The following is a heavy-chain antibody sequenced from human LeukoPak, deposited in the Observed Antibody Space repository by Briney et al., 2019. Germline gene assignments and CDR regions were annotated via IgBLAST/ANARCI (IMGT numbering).Heavy chain of an antibody. CDR1: GFTFSDYY. V-gene: IGHV3-11*04. J-gene: IGHJ4*02. Sequence: GGSLRLSCAASGFTFSDYYMSWIRQAPGKGLEWVSYISSSGSTIYYADSVKGRFTISRDNAKNSLYLQMNSLRAEDTAVYYCASVLYYGSGSKDVSDYWGQGTLVTVSS. CDR2: ISSSGSTI. D-gene: IGHD3-10*01. CDR3: ASVLYYGSGSKDVSDY.